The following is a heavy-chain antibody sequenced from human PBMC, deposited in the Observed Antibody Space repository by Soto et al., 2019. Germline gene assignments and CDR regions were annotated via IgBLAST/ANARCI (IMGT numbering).Heavy chain of an antibody. J-gene: IGHJ4*02. CDR3: AKALVMYYYDSSGSEDY. D-gene: IGHD3-22*01. CDR2: ISGSGGST. CDR1: GFTFSSYA. V-gene: IGHV3-23*01. Sequence: GGSLRLSCAASGFTFSSYAMSWVRQAPGKGLEWVSAISGSGGSTYYADSVKGRFTISRDNSKNTLYLQMNSLRAEDTAVYYCAKALVMYYYDSSGSEDYWGQGTLVNVSS.